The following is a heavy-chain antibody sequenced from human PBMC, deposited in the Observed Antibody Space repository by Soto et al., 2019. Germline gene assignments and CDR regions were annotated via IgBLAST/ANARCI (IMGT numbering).Heavy chain of an antibody. J-gene: IGHJ5*02. Sequence: EVQLVETGGGLIQPGGSLRLSCAASGFTVSSNSMSWVRQAPGKGLEWVSVIYSGGSTYYADSVKGRFTISRDNSKNTLYLQMNSLRAEDTAVYYCARDHGDYLNWFDPWGQGTLVTVSS. CDR3: ARDHGDYLNWFDP. CDR1: GFTVSSNS. V-gene: IGHV3-53*02. CDR2: IYSGGST. D-gene: IGHD4-17*01.